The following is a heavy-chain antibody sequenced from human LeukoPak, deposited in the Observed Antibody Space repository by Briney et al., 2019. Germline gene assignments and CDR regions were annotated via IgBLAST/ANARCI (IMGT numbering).Heavy chain of an antibody. CDR1: GFTFSSYA. D-gene: IGHD1-26*01. J-gene: IGHJ4*02. CDR2: ISSNGGST. V-gene: IGHV3-64*01. CDR3: ARGEWELPYFDY. Sequence: GGSLRLSCAASGFTFSSYAMHWVRQAPGKGLEYVSVISSNGGSTYYANSVKGRFTTSRDNSKNTLYLQVGSLRAEDMAMYYCARGEWELPYFDYWGQGTLVTVSS.